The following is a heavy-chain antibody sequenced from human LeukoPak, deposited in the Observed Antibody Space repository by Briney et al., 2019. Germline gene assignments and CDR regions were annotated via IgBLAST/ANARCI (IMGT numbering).Heavy chain of an antibody. CDR2: IRYDGSDK. CDR3: ARDGGITGILDY. CDR1: GFTFSNYG. Sequence: GGSLRLSCAASGFTFSNYGMHWVRQAPGKGLEWVAFIRYDGSDKYYADSVKGRFTISRDNSKNTLYLQMNSLRAEDTAVYYCARDGGITGILDYWGQGTLVTVSS. J-gene: IGHJ4*02. D-gene: IGHD1-20*01. V-gene: IGHV3-30*02.